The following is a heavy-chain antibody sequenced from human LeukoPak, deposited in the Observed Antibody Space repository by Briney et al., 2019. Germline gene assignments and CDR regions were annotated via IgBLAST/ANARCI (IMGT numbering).Heavy chain of an antibody. Sequence: PGGCLRLSCAASGFTFSSYGMHWVRQAPGKGLEWMAVIWYDGSNKYYADSVKGRFTISRDNSKNTLYLQINSLRAEDTAVYYCARESYDSSGYYTYWGQGTLVTVSS. CDR2: IWYDGSNK. V-gene: IGHV3-33*01. CDR3: ARESYDSSGYYTY. CDR1: GFTFSSYG. J-gene: IGHJ4*02. D-gene: IGHD3-22*01.